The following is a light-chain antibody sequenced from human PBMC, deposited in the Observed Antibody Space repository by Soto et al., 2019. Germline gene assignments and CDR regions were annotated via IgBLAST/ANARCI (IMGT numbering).Light chain of an antibody. V-gene: IGKV1-5*03. Sequence: IQMTQSPSTLSASVGDRVTITCRASQSISSWLAWYQQKPGKAPKLLIYKASSLESVVPSRFSGSGYGTEFALTISSLQPDDIATYYCQQYYSLYTFCQGTKLEIK. CDR3: QQYYSLYT. CDR1: QSISSW. CDR2: KAS. J-gene: IGKJ2*01.